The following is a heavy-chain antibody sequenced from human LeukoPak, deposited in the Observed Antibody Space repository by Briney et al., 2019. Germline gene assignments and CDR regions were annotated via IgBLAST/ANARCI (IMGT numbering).Heavy chain of an antibody. J-gene: IGHJ4*02. CDR3: ARGAWGEDIVVVPAAIWEPLFDY. CDR1: GGSFSGYY. V-gene: IGHV4-34*01. CDR2: INHSGST. D-gene: IGHD2-2*01. Sequence: KPSETLSLTCAVYGGSFSGYYWSWIRQPPGKGLEWIGEINHSGSTNYNPSLKSRVTISVDTSKNQFSLKLSSVTAADTAVYYCARGAWGEDIVVVPAAIWEPLFDYWGQGTLVTVSS.